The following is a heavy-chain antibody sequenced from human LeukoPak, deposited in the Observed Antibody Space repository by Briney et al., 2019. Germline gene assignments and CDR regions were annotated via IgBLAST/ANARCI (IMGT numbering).Heavy chain of an antibody. V-gene: IGHV4-59*08. J-gene: IGHJ1*01. CDR1: GGSISSYY. Sequence: PSETLSLTCTVSGGSISSYYWSWIRQPPGKGLEWIGYIYYSGSTNYNPSLKSRVTISVDTSKNQFSLKLSSVTAADTAVYYCAISYSYGPPRFWGQGTLVTVSS. CDR2: IYYSGST. D-gene: IGHD5-18*01. CDR3: AISYSYGPPRF.